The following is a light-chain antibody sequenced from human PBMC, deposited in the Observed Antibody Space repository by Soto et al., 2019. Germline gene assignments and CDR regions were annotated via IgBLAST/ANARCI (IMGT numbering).Light chain of an antibody. Sequence: DIQMTQSPSSLSASVGDRVTITCRASQSISSYLNWYQQKPGKAPKLLIYAASSLQSGVPSRFSASGSGTGFTLTISSLQPEDFATYYCQQSYSIPFTFGPGTKVDIK. V-gene: IGKV1-39*01. CDR3: QQSYSIPFT. J-gene: IGKJ3*01. CDR1: QSISSY. CDR2: AAS.